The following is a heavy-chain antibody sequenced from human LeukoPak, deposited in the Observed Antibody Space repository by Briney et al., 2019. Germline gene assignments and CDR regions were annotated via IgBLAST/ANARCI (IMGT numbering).Heavy chain of an antibody. CDR3: AKDRPSRDFWSGYYDYYYYMDV. J-gene: IGHJ6*03. V-gene: IGHV3-30*02. Sequence: GGSLRLSCAASGFTFSSYGMHWVRQAPGKGLEWVEFIRYDGSNKYYADSVKGRFTISRDNSKNTLYLQMNSLRAEDTAVYYCAKDRPSRDFWSGYYDYYYYMDVWGKGTTVTVSS. CDR1: GFTFSSYG. CDR2: IRYDGSNK. D-gene: IGHD3-3*01.